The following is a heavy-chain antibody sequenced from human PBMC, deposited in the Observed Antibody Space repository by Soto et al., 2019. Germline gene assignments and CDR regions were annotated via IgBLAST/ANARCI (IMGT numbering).Heavy chain of an antibody. D-gene: IGHD3-22*01. Sequence: LSLTCTVSGVSISNSSCYWGWIRRPPGKGLEWIGSIYYSGSTYYNPSLKSRVTISVDTSKNQFSLKLSSVTAADTAVYYCAGFGLFPPYYYGMDVWGQGTTVTVSS. CDR2: IYYSGST. CDR1: GVSISNSSCY. J-gene: IGHJ6*02. CDR3: AGFGLFPPYYYGMDV. V-gene: IGHV4-39*01.